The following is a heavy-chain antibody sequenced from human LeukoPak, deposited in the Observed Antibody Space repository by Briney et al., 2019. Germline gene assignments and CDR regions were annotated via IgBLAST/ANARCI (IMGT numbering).Heavy chain of an antibody. Sequence: APVKVSCKVSGYTLTELSMHWVRQAPGKGLEWMGGFDPEDGETIYAQKFQGRVTMTEDTSTDTAYMELSSLRSEDTAVYYCATAYGSSQQQLPGGYFDYWGQGTLVTVSS. J-gene: IGHJ4*02. CDR3: ATAYGSSQQQLPGGYFDY. D-gene: IGHD6-13*01. CDR1: GYTLTELS. V-gene: IGHV1-24*01. CDR2: FDPEDGET.